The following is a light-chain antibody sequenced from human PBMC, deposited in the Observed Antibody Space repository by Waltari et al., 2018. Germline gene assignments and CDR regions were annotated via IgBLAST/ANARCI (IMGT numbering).Light chain of an antibody. CDR2: DSS. J-gene: IGKJ2*03. CDR3: QQHENLPYS. Sequence: DIQMTQSPSSLSTSVGDRVTITCQASQGINKYLNWYQQKPGKPPKPLIYDSSTLERGVPSRFSGDGYGTDFTFTISSLQPEDVGTYYCQQHENLPYSFGQGTKLEIK. CDR1: QGINKY. V-gene: IGKV1-33*01.